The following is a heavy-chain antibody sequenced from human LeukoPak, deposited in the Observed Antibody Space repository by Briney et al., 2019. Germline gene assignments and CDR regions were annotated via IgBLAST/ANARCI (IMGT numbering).Heavy chain of an antibody. CDR3: AKSLTVTTRIHSIDP. Sequence: GGSLRLSCAASGFAFSTYAMSWVRQAPGKGLEWVSSISGSGSNTYYADSMKGQFTISRDSSKSTLYLQMNSLRAEDTAVYYCAKSLTVTTRIHSIDPRGQGTLVTVSS. CDR1: GFAFSTYA. V-gene: IGHV3-23*01. CDR2: ISGSGSNT. J-gene: IGHJ4*02. D-gene: IGHD4-17*01.